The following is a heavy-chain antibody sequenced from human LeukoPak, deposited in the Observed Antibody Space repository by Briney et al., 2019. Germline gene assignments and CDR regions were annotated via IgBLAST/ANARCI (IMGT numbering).Heavy chain of an antibody. D-gene: IGHD3-22*01. CDR2: IHHSGDT. V-gene: IGHV4-38-2*01. J-gene: IGHJ4*02. Sequence: TPSETLSLTCAASGYSISTSYYWGWIRQPPGKGLEWIGTIHHSGDTYYNPSLKSRVTTSLDTSKNQFSLHLSSVTAADTALYYCARASNSGYYYFDYWGQGTLVTVSS. CDR1: GYSISTSYY. CDR3: ARASNSGYYYFDY.